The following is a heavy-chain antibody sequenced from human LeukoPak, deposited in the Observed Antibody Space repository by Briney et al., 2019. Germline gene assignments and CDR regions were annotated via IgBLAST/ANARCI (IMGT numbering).Heavy chain of an antibody. CDR1: GFTFSSYA. CDR2: ISYDGSNK. D-gene: IGHD3-9*01. Sequence: GGSLRLSCAASGFTFSSYAMHWVRQAPGKGLEWVAVISYDGSNKYYADSVKGRFTISRDNTKNTLSLQMNSLRAEDTAVYYCARDGPPLLVTYPNWYFDLWGRGTLVTVSS. V-gene: IGHV3-30-3*01. J-gene: IGHJ2*01. CDR3: ARDGPPLLVTYPNWYFDL.